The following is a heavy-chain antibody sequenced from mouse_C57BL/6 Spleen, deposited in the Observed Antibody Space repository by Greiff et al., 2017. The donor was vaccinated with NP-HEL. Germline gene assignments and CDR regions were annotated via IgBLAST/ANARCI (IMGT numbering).Heavy chain of an antibody. CDR1: GYTFTSYW. J-gene: IGHJ2*01. V-gene: IGHV1-5*01. Sequence: VQLQQSGTVLARPGASVKMSCKTSGYTFTSYWMHWVNQRPGQGLEWIGAIYPGNSDTSYNQKFKGKAKLTAVTSASTAYMELSSLTNEDSAVYYCTRLGYDYAYYFDYWGQGTTLTVSS. CDR2: IYPGNSDT. D-gene: IGHD2-4*01. CDR3: TRLGYDYAYYFDY.